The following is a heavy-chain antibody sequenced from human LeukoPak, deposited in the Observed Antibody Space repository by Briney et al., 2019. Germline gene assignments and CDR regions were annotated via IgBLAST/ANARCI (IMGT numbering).Heavy chain of an antibody. CDR3: ARVETVTNLFDY. CDR2: IYYSGST. Sequence: SQTLSLTCTVSGGSISSGGYYWSWIRQHPGKGLEWIGYIYYSGSTYYNPSLKSRVTISVDTSKNQFSLKLSSVTAADTAVYYCARVETVTNLFDYWGQGTPVTVSS. CDR1: GGSISSGGYY. D-gene: IGHD4-17*01. V-gene: IGHV4-31*03. J-gene: IGHJ4*02.